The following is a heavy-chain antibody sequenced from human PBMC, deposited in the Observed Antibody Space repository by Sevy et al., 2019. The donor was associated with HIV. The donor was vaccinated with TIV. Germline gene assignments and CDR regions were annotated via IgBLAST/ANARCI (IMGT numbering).Heavy chain of an antibody. CDR2: IWYDGSNK. V-gene: IGHV3-33*01. CDR1: GFTFSSYG. D-gene: IGHD3-3*01. CDR3: ARGYTYYDFWSGHYAAGGMDV. Sequence: GSLRLSCAASGFTFSSYGMHWVRQAPGKGLEWVAVIWYDGSNKYYADSVKGRFTISRDNSKNTLYLQMNSLRAEDTAVYYCARGYTYYDFWSGHYAAGGMDVWGQGTMVTVSS. J-gene: IGHJ6*02.